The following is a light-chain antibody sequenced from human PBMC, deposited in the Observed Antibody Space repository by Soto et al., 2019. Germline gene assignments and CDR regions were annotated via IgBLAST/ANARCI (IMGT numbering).Light chain of an antibody. CDR2: DVS. Sequence: QSALTQPVSVSGSPGQSITISCTGTSSDLVSWYQQHPGKAPKLMIYDVSNRPSGVSNRFSGSKSGNTASLTISGLQAEDESDYYCSSYTSSNTLVVFGKGTQLTVL. J-gene: IGLJ2*01. CDR3: SSYTSSNTLVV. V-gene: IGLV2-14*03. CDR1: SSDL.